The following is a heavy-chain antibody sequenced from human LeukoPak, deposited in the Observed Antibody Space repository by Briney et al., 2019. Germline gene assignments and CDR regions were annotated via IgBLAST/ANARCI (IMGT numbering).Heavy chain of an antibody. CDR3: ARGMTVAGSIDYYYYYMDV. Sequence: ASVKVSCKASGYTFTTYAMNWVRQAPGQGLEWMGWINTNTGNPTYAQGFTGRFVFSLDTSVSTAYLQISSLKAEDTALYYCARGMTVAGSIDYYYYYMDVWGKGTTVTVSS. CDR2: INTNTGNP. D-gene: IGHD6-19*01. J-gene: IGHJ6*03. V-gene: IGHV7-4-1*02. CDR1: GYTFTTYA.